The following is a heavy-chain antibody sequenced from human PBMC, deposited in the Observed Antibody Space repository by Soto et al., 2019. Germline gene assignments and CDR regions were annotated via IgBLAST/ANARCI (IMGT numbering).Heavy chain of an antibody. CDR3: AKDPHYYGDYEHYFDY. CDR1: GFTFSSYA. J-gene: IGHJ4*02. CDR2: ISGSGGST. Sequence: PGGSLRLSCAASGFTFSSYAMSWARQAPGKGLEWVSAISGSGGSTYYADSVKGRFTISRDNSKNTLYLQMNSLRAEDTAVYYCAKDPHYYGDYEHYFDYWGQGTLVTVSS. D-gene: IGHD4-17*01. V-gene: IGHV3-23*01.